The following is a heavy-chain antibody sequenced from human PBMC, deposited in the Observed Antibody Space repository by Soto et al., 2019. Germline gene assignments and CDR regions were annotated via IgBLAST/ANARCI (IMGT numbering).Heavy chain of an antibody. J-gene: IGHJ4*02. D-gene: IGHD2-2*01. CDR2: IDWDDDK. Sequence: SGPTLVNPAQTLTLTCTFSGFSLATNEMRVTWIRQPPGKALEWLARIDWDDDKFYSTSLKTRLTISKDTSKNQVVLTMTNMDPADTATYYCARMRCSSSSCFYIDYWGQGALVTVSS. CDR3: ARMRCSSSSCFYIDY. V-gene: IGHV2-70*04. CDR1: GFSLATNEMR.